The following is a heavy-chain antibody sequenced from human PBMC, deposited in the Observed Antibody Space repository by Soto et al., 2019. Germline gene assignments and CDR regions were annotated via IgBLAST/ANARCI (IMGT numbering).Heavy chain of an antibody. CDR3: ARGRAARPYYMDV. Sequence: SETLSVTCAVYGGSFSGYYWSWIRQPPGKGLEWIGEINHSGSTNYNPSLKSRVTISVDTSKNQFSLKLSSVTAADTAVYYCARGRAARPYYMDVWGKGTTVTVSS. D-gene: IGHD6-6*01. CDR2: INHSGST. CDR1: GGSFSGYY. V-gene: IGHV4-34*01. J-gene: IGHJ6*03.